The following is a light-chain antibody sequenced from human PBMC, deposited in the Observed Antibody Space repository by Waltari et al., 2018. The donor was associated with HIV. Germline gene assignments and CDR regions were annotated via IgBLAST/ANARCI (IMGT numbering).Light chain of an antibody. Sequence: QSALTQPASVSGSPGQSITISCTGTSSDVGGYNYVSWYQQHPGKAPKLMIYEVSNRPSGISSRCSGSKSGNTASLTISGLQAEDEADYYCTSYTSSGTLYVFGTGTKVTVL. CDR2: EVS. CDR3: TSYTSSGTLYV. CDR1: SSDVGGYNY. J-gene: IGLJ1*01. V-gene: IGLV2-14*01.